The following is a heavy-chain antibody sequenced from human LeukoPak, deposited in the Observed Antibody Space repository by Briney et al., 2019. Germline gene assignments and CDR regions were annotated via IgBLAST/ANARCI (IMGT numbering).Heavy chain of an antibody. J-gene: IGHJ1*01. CDR1: GFTFSTYA. V-gene: IGHV3-33*01. D-gene: IGHD3-16*02. CDR3: AREGDSRWGELSP. CDR2: IWFDGSEQ. Sequence: GGSLRLSCAASGFTFSTYAIHWVRQAPGKGLEWVAVIWFDGSEQYYADSVKGRFIISRDNSKSTSNLRLNSLRAEDTAVYYCAREGDSRWGELSPWGQGTLVTVSS.